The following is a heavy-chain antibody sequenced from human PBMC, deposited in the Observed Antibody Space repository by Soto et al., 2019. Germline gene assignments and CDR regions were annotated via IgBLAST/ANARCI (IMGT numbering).Heavy chain of an antibody. D-gene: IGHD2-21*02. CDR3: ARESSGGNSEFDI. Sequence: PSVTRSLTWSASGYCTTTGYSWRWIRQPPGQGLEWIGTIIHSGCTYYNPSLHIRLTALADTSKNQFSLKFRSVPAADQAIFSCARESSGGNSEFDIWGQGKMVTVS. J-gene: IGHJ3*02. V-gene: IGHV4-38-2*02. CDR1: GYCTTTGYS. CDR2: IIHSGCT.